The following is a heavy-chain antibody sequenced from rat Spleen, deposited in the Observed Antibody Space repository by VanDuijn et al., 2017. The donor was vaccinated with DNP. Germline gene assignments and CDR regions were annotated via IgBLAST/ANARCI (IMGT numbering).Heavy chain of an antibody. D-gene: IGHD1-12*03. CDR2: INYSGST. CDR3: ARWGYYYFDY. V-gene: IGHV3-1*01. Sequence: EVRLQESGPGLVQPSQSLSLTCSVTGYSITNNYWAWIRKFPGNKMEWIGYINYSGSTGYNPSLKSRISITRDTSKNQFFLQLNSVTTEDTATYYCARWGYYYFDYWGQGVMVTISS. J-gene: IGHJ2*01. CDR1: GYSITNNY.